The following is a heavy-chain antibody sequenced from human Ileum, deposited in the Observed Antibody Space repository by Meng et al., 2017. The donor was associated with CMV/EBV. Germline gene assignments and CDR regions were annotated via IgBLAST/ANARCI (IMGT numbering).Heavy chain of an antibody. CDR1: GYISSSSYY. CDR3: ARHRRYSGSDRGFFDF. D-gene: IGHD5-12*01. J-gene: IGHJ4*02. V-gene: IGHV4-39*01. Sequence: GYISSSSYYWGWIRQPPGKGLEWIGNIYYSGSTYYNPSLQSRVTTSVDTSKNQFSLKLSSVTAADTALYYCARHRRYSGSDRGFFDFWGQGALVTVSS. CDR2: IYYSGST.